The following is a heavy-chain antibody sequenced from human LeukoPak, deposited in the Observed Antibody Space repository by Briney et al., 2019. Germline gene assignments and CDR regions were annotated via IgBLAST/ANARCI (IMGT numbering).Heavy chain of an antibody. V-gene: IGHV4-59*08. CDR2: TYYSGST. Sequence: SETLSLTCAVSGGSISSYYWSWIRQPPGKGLEWIGYTYYSGSTNYNPSLKSRVTISVDASKNQFSLKLSSVTAADTAVYYCARLWLERGAFDIWGQGTMVTVSS. J-gene: IGHJ3*02. CDR3: ARLWLERGAFDI. D-gene: IGHD1-1*01. CDR1: GGSISSYY.